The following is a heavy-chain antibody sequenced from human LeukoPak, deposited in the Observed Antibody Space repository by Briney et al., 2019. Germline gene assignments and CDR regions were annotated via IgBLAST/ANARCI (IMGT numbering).Heavy chain of an antibody. V-gene: IGHV4-61*02. J-gene: IGHJ4*02. Sequence: SQTLSLTCTVPGGSISSGSYYWSWTRQPAGKGLEWIGRIYTSGSSNYNPSLKSRVTISVDTSKNQVSLKLSSVTAADTAVYYCARDKWSGFDYWGQGTLVTVSS. D-gene: IGHD3-3*01. CDR3: ARDKWSGFDY. CDR1: GGSISSGSYY. CDR2: IYTSGSS.